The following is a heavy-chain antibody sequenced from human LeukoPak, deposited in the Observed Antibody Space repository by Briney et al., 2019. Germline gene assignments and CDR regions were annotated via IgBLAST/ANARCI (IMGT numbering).Heavy chain of an antibody. J-gene: IGHJ4*02. Sequence: PSETLSLTCTVSSGSISSSSYYWGWIRQPPGKGLEWIGSIYYSGSTYYNPSLKSRVTISVDTSKNQFSLKLSSVTAADTAVYYCARENPIWFGDRKEGIDYWGQGTLVTVSS. CDR3: ARENPIWFGDRKEGIDY. CDR1: SGSISSSSYY. CDR2: IYYSGST. V-gene: IGHV4-39*07. D-gene: IGHD3-10*01.